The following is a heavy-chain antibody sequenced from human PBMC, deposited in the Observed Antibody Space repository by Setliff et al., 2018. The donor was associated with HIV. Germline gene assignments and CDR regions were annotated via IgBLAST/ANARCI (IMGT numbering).Heavy chain of an antibody. V-gene: IGHV3-23*03. Sequence: GGSLRLSCAASGFTFSNYAMSWVRQAPGKGLEWVSVIYRGGSGISYADSVKGRFTISRDDSKNTLYLQMNSLKTEDTAVYYCTTKGPGIAAAGEGYWGQGTLVTVSS. CDR2: IYRGGSGI. CDR3: TTKGPGIAAAGEGY. D-gene: IGHD6-13*01. J-gene: IGHJ4*02. CDR1: GFTFSNYA.